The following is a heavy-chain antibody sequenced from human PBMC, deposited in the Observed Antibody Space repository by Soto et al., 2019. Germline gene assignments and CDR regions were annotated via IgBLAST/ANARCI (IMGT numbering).Heavy chain of an antibody. V-gene: IGHV4-39*07. CDR3: ARDKITGLFDY. D-gene: IGHD2-8*02. CDR1: GGSISSGGYY. J-gene: IGHJ4*02. CDR2: IDHSGST. Sequence: PETLSVTCSVSGGSISSGGYYWTWIRQPPGTGLEWIGEIDHSGSTTYNPSLKSRVTISVDTSNNQISLKLTSVTAADTAVYYCARDKITGLFDYWGQGTLVPVSS.